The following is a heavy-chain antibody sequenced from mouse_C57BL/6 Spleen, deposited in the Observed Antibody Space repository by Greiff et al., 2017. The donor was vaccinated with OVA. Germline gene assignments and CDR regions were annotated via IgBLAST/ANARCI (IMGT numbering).Heavy chain of an antibody. D-gene: IGHD1-1*01. J-gene: IGHJ2*01. CDR1: GYTFTSYW. Sequence: QVQLKQPGAELVRPGTSVKLSCKASGYTFTSYWMHWVKQRPGQGLEWIGVIDPSDSYTNYNQKFKGKATLTVDTSSSTAYMQLSSLTSEDSAVYYCAREITPVVATPFDYWGQGTTLTVSS. V-gene: IGHV1-59*01. CDR2: IDPSDSYT. CDR3: AREITPVVATPFDY.